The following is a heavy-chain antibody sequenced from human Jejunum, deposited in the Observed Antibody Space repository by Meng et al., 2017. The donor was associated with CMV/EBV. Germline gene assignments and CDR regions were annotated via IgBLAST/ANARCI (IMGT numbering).Heavy chain of an antibody. CDR1: G. CDR2: IRYDGSSI. CDR3: ARDSSIYYDFWSGYFSNGMDV. D-gene: IGHD3-3*01. Sequence: GRHGARHATGKGLEWVAFIRYDGSSIYYAESVKDQFTITRDNSKDTLWLQMNSLRAEDTSVYYCARDSSIYYDFWSGYFSNGMDVWGQGTTVTVSS. J-gene: IGHJ6*02. V-gene: IGHV3-30*02.